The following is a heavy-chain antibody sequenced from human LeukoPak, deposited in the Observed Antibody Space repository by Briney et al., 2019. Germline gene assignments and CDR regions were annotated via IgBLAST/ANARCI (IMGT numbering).Heavy chain of an antibody. CDR2: INSDGSST. J-gene: IGHJ4*02. Sequence: GGSLRLSCAACGFTFSSYWMHWVRQAPGKGLVWVSRINSDGSSTSYADSVKGRFTISRDNAKNTLYLQMNSLRAEDTAVYYCARGTDYSNYYYFDYWGQGTLVTVSS. CDR1: GFTFSSYW. D-gene: IGHD4-11*01. V-gene: IGHV3-74*01. CDR3: ARGTDYSNYYYFDY.